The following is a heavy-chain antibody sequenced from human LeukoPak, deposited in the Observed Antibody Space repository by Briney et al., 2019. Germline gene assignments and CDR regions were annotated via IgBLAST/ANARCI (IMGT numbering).Heavy chain of an antibody. CDR1: GFTFSSYW. J-gene: IGHJ4*02. D-gene: IGHD3-22*01. CDR3: ARASSSGYRGADY. CDR2: IKQDGSEK. V-gene: IGHV3-7*01. Sequence: GGSLRLSCAASGFTFSSYWMSWVRQAPGKGLEWVANIKQDGSEKYYVDSVKGRFTISRDNAKNSLYLQMNSLRAEDTAVYYCARASSSGYRGADYWSQGTLVTVSS.